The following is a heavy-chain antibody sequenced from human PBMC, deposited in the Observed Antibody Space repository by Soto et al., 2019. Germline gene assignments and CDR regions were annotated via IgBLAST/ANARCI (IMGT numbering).Heavy chain of an antibody. J-gene: IGHJ3*02. CDR1: GGSISTGGYY. Sequence: QVQLQESGPGLVKPSQTLSLTCTVSGGSISTGGYYWSRIRQHPGRGLEWIGYIYHSGMTFSNPSLQSRVAISIDTSKNQFSLKLSSVTAADTAVYYCATVRWELHDAFDIWVQGTMVSVSS. CDR3: ATVRWELHDAFDI. D-gene: IGHD1-26*01. CDR2: IYHSGMT. V-gene: IGHV4-31*03.